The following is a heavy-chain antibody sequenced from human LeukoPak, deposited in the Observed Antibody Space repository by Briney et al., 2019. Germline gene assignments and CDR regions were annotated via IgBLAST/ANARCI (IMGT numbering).Heavy chain of an antibody. CDR3: ARGVVTGTTYWFDP. J-gene: IGHJ5*02. V-gene: IGHV4-39*07. D-gene: IGHD1-7*01. Sequence: PSETLSLTCTVSGGSISSSSYYWGWIRQPPGKGLEWIGSIYYTGSTNYNPSLKSRVTISVDTSKNQFSLKLSSVTAADTAVYYCARGVVTGTTYWFDPWGQGTLVTVSS. CDR2: IYYTGST. CDR1: GGSISSSSYY.